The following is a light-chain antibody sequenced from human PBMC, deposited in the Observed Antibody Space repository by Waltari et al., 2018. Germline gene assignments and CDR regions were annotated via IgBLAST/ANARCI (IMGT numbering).Light chain of an antibody. Sequence: SALTQPRSVSGSPGQSVTISCTGTTSDVGGYNYVSWYQHHPGKAPKLMIFDVTQRPSGGPDRFSGAKSANTAALTISGLQAEDEADYYSCSLSGTYTWVFGGGTKVTVL. J-gene: IGLJ3*02. V-gene: IGLV2-11*01. CDR3: CSLSGTYTWV. CDR1: TSDVGGYNY. CDR2: DVT.